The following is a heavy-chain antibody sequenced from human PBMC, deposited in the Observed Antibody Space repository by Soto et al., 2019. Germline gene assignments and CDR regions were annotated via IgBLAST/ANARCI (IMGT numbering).Heavy chain of an antibody. V-gene: IGHV3-30-3*01. CDR3: ARGYSLPTLYYYYYGMDV. CDR1: GFTFSSYA. J-gene: IGHJ6*02. Sequence: QVQLVESGGGVVQPGRSLRLSCAASGFTFSSYAMHWVRQAPGKGLEWVAVISYDGSNKYYADSVKGRFTISRDNSKNPLYLQMNTLRAEYTAVYYCARGYSLPTLYYYYYGMDVWGQGTTVTVSS. D-gene: IGHD3-16*02. CDR2: ISYDGSNK.